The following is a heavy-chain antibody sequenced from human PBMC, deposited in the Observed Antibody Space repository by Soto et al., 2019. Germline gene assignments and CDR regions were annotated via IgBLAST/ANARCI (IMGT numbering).Heavy chain of an antibody. D-gene: IGHD6-13*01. CDR1: GYSFTSYW. CDR3: ARVIAAAANYFDY. J-gene: IGHJ4*02. V-gene: IGHV5-51*01. Sequence: PGASLKISCKGSGYSFTSYWIGWVRQMPGKGLEWMGIIYPGDSDTRYSPSFQGQVTISADKSISTAYLQWSSLKASDTAMYYCARVIAAAANYFDYWGQGTLVTVSS. CDR2: IYPGDSDT.